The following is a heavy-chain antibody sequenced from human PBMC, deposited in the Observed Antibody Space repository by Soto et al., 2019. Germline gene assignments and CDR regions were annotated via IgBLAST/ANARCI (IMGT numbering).Heavy chain of an antibody. CDR1: GFTFSSYW. J-gene: IGHJ4*02. D-gene: IGHD6-19*01. CDR3: ARVSEYSSGWYYFDY. CDR2: IKQDGSEK. V-gene: IGHV3-7*01. Sequence: GGSLRLSCAASGFTFSSYWMSWVRQAPGKGLEWVANIKQDGSEKYYADSVKGRFTISRDNAKNSLYLQMNSLRAEDTAVYYCARVSEYSSGWYYFDYWGQGTLVTVSS.